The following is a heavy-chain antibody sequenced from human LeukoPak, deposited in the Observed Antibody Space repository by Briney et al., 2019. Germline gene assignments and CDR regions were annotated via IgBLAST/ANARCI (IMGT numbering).Heavy chain of an antibody. CDR3: ARTPPEKSHIDY. CDR1: GYTFTNYD. J-gene: IGHJ4*01. CDR2: VKPNSGDT. D-gene: IGHD2-15*01. Sequence: ASVTVSCKASGYTFTNYDINWVRHVSGQGLEGMGWVKPNSGDTGYAHKFQGRVTMTSDTSTSTSYMELSGLTSEDTAMYYCARTPPEKSHIDYWGRGTLVTVS. V-gene: IGHV1-8*01.